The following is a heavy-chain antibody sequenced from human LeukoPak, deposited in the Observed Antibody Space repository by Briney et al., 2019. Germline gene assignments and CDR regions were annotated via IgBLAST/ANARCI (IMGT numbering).Heavy chain of an antibody. CDR2: INHSGST. D-gene: IGHD3-10*01. V-gene: IGHV4-34*01. J-gene: IGHJ5*02. Sequence: SETLSLTCAVYGGSFSGYYWSWIRQPPGKGLEWIGEINHSGSTNYNPSLKSRATISVDTSKNQFSLKLSSVTAADTAVYYCARGRRGPAAKLSYYGSGSYYNPNWFDPWGQGTLVTVSS. CDR1: GGSFSGYY. CDR3: ARGRRGPAAKLSYYGSGSYYNPNWFDP.